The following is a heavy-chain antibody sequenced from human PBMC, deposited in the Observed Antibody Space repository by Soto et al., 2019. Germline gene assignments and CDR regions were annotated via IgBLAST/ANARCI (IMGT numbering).Heavy chain of an antibody. CDR3: AKSSAVPAAMTNYFDY. CDR1: GTSISSSY. J-gene: IGHJ4*02. V-gene: IGHV4-59*03. D-gene: IGHD2-2*01. CDR2: IYYSGST. Sequence: PSETLSLTCTVSGTSISSSYWSWIRKPPGKGLGWSGYIYYSGSTNYTHSLKSRVTISVDTSTNPPSLKLSSVTAPDTAVYYCAKSSAVPAAMTNYFDYWGQGTLVTVSS.